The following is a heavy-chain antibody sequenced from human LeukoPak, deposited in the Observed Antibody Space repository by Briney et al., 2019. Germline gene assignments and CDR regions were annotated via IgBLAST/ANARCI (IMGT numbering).Heavy chain of an antibody. V-gene: IGHV1-69*04. D-gene: IGHD5-12*01. Sequence: SVKVSCKASGGTFSSYAISWVRQAPGQGLEWMGRIIPILGIANYAQKFQGRVTMTEDTSTDTAYMELSSLRSEDAAVYYCATVSGYSGYEGWGQGTLVTVSS. CDR2: IIPILGIA. J-gene: IGHJ4*02. CDR1: GGTFSSYA. CDR3: ATVSGYSGYEG.